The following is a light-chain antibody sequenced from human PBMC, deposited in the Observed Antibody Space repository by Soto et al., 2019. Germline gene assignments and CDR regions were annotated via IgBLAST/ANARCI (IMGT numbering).Light chain of an antibody. Sequence: EIVLTQSPGTLTLSPGERATLYXRASQSVTLSSLAWYQHEPGXAPRLXXDGXSSRATGIPDRLSGSGSGTDFTLIISKVEPEYFGVYFCQQYASSPLTFGGGTKVDIK. CDR1: QSVTLSS. CDR3: QQYASSPLT. J-gene: IGKJ4*01. CDR2: GXS. V-gene: IGKV3-20*01.